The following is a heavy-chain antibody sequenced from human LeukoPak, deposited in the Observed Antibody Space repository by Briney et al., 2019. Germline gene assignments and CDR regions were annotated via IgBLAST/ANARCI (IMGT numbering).Heavy chain of an antibody. V-gene: IGHV3-49*05. J-gene: IGHJ4*02. Sequence: KPGGPLRLSCTAFGITFGAYAMSWFRQAPGKGREWVGFIRSKAYGGTTNHGASGKGRFTISRDDSKSIAYLQMNSLKAGDTAVYYCTASSGWYYFDYWGQGTLVTVSS. CDR1: GITFGAYA. D-gene: IGHD6-19*01. CDR3: TASSGWYYFDY. CDR2: IRSKAYGGTT.